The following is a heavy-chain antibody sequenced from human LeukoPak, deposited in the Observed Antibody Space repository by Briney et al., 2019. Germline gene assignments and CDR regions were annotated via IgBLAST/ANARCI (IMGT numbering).Heavy chain of an antibody. D-gene: IGHD1-26*01. CDR1: GYTFTGYY. Sequence: GASVKVSCKASGYTFTGYYIHWVRQAPGQGLEWMGWISPNSGGTNSAQKFQGRVSMTRDTSISTAYMELTRLRSDDTAVYYCARESGSYFPGYWGQGTLVTVSS. V-gene: IGHV1-2*02. CDR3: ARESGSYFPGY. J-gene: IGHJ4*02. CDR2: ISPNSGGT.